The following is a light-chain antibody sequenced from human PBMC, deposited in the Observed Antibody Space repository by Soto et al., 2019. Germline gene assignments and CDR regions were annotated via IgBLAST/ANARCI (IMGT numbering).Light chain of an antibody. CDR3: QHYDNWPAWT. V-gene: IGKV3-15*01. Sequence: EIVMTQSPATLSVSPGERATLSCRASQSVSSNLAWYQQRPDQAPRLLIYGASTRATGIPARFSGSGSGTEFTLTISSLQSEDFALSYCQHYDNWPAWTFGQGNKVEIK. CDR2: GAS. J-gene: IGKJ1*01. CDR1: QSVSSN.